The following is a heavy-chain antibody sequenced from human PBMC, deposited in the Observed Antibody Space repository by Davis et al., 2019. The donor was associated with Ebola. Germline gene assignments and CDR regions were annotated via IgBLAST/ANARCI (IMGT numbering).Heavy chain of an antibody. Sequence: ASVKVSCKASGYTFTGYYMHWVRQAPGQGLEWMGWINPNSGGTNYAQKFQGRVTMTRDTSISTAYMELSRLRSDDTAVYYCARTLVPMVSDWYFDLWGRGTLVTVSS. CDR1: GYTFTGYY. D-gene: IGHD3-10*01. V-gene: IGHV1-2*02. CDR2: INPNSGGT. CDR3: ARTLVPMVSDWYFDL. J-gene: IGHJ2*01.